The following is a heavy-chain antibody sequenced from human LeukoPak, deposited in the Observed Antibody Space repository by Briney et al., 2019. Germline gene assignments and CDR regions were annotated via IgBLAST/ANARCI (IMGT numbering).Heavy chain of an antibody. CDR1: GYTFSSYG. CDR2: IIPIFGTA. CDR3: ARDRRYYDILTGYYSEPSYYYYMDV. Sequence: SVKVSCKASGYTFSSYGISWVRQAPGQGLEWMGGIIPIFGTANYAQKFQGRVTITADESTSTAYMELSSLRSEDTAVYYCARDRRYYDILTGYYSEPSYYYYMDVWGKGTTVTISS. D-gene: IGHD3-9*01. V-gene: IGHV1-69*13. J-gene: IGHJ6*03.